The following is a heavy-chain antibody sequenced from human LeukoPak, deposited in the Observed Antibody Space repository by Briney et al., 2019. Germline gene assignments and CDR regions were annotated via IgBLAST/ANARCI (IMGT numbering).Heavy chain of an antibody. CDR1: GFTFRDSY. Sequence: GGSLRLSCAASGFTFRDSYMSWIRQAPGKGLEWLSYINSVSNIISYADSVKGRFTISRDNAKNSLHLQMHGLRAEDTAVYYCARAGGGNMDFQHWGQGTLVTVSS. CDR3: ARAGGGNMDFQH. CDR2: INSVSNII. V-gene: IGHV3-11*04. J-gene: IGHJ1*01. D-gene: IGHD4-23*01.